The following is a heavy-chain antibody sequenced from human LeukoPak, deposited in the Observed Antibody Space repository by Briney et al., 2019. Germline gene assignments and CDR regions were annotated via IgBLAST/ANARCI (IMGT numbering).Heavy chain of an antibody. D-gene: IGHD4-11*01. V-gene: IGHV4-59*01. CDR1: DDSTTMYY. Sequence: SETLSLTCTVSDDSTTMYYWTWIRQPPGKGLEWIGYVDHTGSTKFNPSLNGRVSISRDTSKNLFSLRLRSVTAADTAVYFCARGRVSSSTWYSTYYYYFYMDVWGKGTTVTVSS. J-gene: IGHJ6*03. CDR3: ARGRVSSSTWYSTYYYYFYMDV. CDR2: VDHTGST.